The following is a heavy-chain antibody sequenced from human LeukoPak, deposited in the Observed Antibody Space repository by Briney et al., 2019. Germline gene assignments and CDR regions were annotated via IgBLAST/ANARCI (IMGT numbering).Heavy chain of an antibody. CDR3: AKDVLAAAGIEPTQHYYGMDV. CDR1: GFTFSSYG. V-gene: IGHV3-30*18. Sequence: GRSLRLSCAASGFTFSSYGMHWVRQAPGKGLEWVAVISYDGSNKYYADSVKGRFTISRDNSKNTLYLQMNSLRAEDTAVYYCAKDVLAAAGIEPTQHYYGMDVWGQGTTVTVSS. D-gene: IGHD6-13*01. J-gene: IGHJ6*02. CDR2: ISYDGSNK.